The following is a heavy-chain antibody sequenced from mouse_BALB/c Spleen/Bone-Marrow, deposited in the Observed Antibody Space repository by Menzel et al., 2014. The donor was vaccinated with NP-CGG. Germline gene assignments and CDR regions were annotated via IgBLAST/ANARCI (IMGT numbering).Heavy chain of an antibody. J-gene: IGHJ1*01. CDR2: ISYDGSN. D-gene: IGHD2-4*01. CDR3: ARVYDYDEYFDV. V-gene: IGHV3-6*02. Sequence: ESGLGLVKPSQSLSLTCSVTGYSITSGYYWNWIRQFPGNKLEWMGYISYDGSNNYNPSLKNRISITRDTSKNQFFLKLNSVTTEDTATYYCARVYDYDEYFDVWGAGTTVTVSS. CDR1: GYSITSGYY.